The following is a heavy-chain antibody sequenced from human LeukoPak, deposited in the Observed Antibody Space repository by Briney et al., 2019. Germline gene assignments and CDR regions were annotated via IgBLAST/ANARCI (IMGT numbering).Heavy chain of an antibody. Sequence: GGSLRLSCAASGFIFSSYGMYWVRQAPGKGLEWVVFIRYDGSNKYYADSVKGRFTISRDNSKNTLYLQMKSLRAEDTAVYYCAQGGGYEAQYYYYYLDVWGKGTTVTISS. D-gene: IGHD5-12*01. CDR1: GFIFSSYG. CDR3: AQGGGYEAQYYYYYLDV. V-gene: IGHV3-30*02. J-gene: IGHJ6*03. CDR2: IRYDGSNK.